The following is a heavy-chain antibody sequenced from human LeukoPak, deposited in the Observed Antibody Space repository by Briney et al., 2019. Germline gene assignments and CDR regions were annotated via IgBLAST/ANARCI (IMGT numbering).Heavy chain of an antibody. Sequence: GASVKVSCKASGYTFTSYYMHWVRQAPGQGLERMGIINPSGGSTSYAQKFQGKVTMTRDMSTSTVYMELSSLRSEDTAVYYCARDSTFTVAGYFDYWGQGTLVTVSS. CDR3: ARDSTFTVAGYFDY. D-gene: IGHD2-15*01. V-gene: IGHV1-46*01. CDR1: GYTFTSYY. CDR2: INPSGGST. J-gene: IGHJ4*02.